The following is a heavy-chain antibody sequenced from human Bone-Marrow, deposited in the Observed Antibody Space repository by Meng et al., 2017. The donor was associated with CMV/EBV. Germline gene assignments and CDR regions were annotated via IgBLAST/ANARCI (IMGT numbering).Heavy chain of an antibody. J-gene: IGHJ4*02. CDR2: ISYDGSNK. V-gene: IGHV3-30*03. Sequence: GESLKISCAASGFTFSSYSMDWVRRAPGKGLEWVAVISYDGSNKYYADSVKGRFTISRDNSKNTLYLQMNSLRAEDTAVYYCARDGDYYDSSGPFFGYYFDYWGQGTLVTVSS. CDR1: GFTFSSYS. D-gene: IGHD3-22*01. CDR3: ARDGDYYDSSGPFFGYYFDY.